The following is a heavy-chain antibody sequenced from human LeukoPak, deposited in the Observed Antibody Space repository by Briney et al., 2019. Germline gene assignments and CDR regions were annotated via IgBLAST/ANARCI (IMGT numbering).Heavy chain of an antibody. Sequence: GASVKVSCKASGGTFSSYAISWVRQAPGQGLEWMGGIIPIFGTANYAQEFQGRVTITADESTSTAYMELSSLRSEDTAVYYCARASSGYDPIDYWGQGTLVTVSS. CDR1: GGTFSSYA. J-gene: IGHJ4*02. CDR3: ARASSGYDPIDY. D-gene: IGHD5-12*01. V-gene: IGHV1-69*13. CDR2: IIPIFGTA.